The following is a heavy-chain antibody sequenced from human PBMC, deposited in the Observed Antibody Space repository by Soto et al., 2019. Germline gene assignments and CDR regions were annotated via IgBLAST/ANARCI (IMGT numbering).Heavy chain of an antibody. V-gene: IGHV4-59*08. Sequence: QVQLQESGPGLVKPSETLSLTCTVSGGSISSYYWSWIRQPPGKGLEWIGYIYYSGSTNYNPSLTRRVPIXXDTSKNQFSLKLSSVTAADTAVYYCARRYSSAFDIWGQGTMVTVSS. CDR2: IYYSGST. CDR1: GGSISSYY. CDR3: ARRYSSAFDI. J-gene: IGHJ3*02. D-gene: IGHD6-13*01.